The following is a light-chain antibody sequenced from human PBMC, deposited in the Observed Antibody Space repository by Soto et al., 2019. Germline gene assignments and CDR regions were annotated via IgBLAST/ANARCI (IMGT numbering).Light chain of an antibody. CDR1: TSNIGSNT. Sequence: QSVLSQPPSASGTPGQRVTISCSGSTSNIGSNTVSWYQQLPQRAPKLLIFSNDQRPSGVPDRFSGSKSGTSASLAISGLQSEDEAEYFCATWDDSLNGRVFGGGTKVTVL. CDR3: ATWDDSLNGRV. J-gene: IGLJ3*02. V-gene: IGLV1-44*01. CDR2: SND.